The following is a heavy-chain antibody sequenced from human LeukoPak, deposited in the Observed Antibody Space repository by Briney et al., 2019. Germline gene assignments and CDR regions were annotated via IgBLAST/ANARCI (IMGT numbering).Heavy chain of an antibody. CDR1: GGSISSYY. CDR3: AREGAYSSSSY. Sequence: PSETLSLTCTVSGGSISSYYWSWIRQPAGKGLEWIGRIYPSGSANYNPSLKSRVTMSIDTSKNQFSLKLTSVTAADTAMYYCAREGAYSSSSYWGQGTLVTVSS. J-gene: IGHJ4*02. CDR2: IYPSGSA. D-gene: IGHD6-6*01. V-gene: IGHV4-4*07.